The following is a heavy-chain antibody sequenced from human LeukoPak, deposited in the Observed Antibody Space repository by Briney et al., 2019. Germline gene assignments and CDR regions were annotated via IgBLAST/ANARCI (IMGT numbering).Heavy chain of an antibody. Sequence: SETLSLTCAVSGGSISSSNWWSWVRQPPGKGLEWIGEIYHSGSTNYNPSLKSRVTKSVDKSKNQFSLKLSSVTAADTAVYYCARAEVDYGGNSPFGYWGQGTLVTVSS. CDR2: IYHSGST. J-gene: IGHJ4*02. CDR3: ARAEVDYGGNSPFGY. V-gene: IGHV4-4*02. CDR1: GGSISSSNW. D-gene: IGHD4-23*01.